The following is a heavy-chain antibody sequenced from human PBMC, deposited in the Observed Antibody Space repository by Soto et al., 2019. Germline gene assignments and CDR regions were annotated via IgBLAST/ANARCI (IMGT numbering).Heavy chain of an antibody. CDR2: INPGDSDT. V-gene: IGHV5-51*01. D-gene: IGHD3-10*01. Sequence: GESLKISCKGSEYNFSSYWIGWVRQMPGKGLEWMGIINPGDSDTRYSPSFQGQVTISADKSVSTAYLQWSSLKASDTAMYYCARKGSSAVSYYYYYGLDVWGQGTTVTVSS. CDR3: ARKGSSAVSYYYYYGLDV. CDR1: EYNFSSYW. J-gene: IGHJ6*02.